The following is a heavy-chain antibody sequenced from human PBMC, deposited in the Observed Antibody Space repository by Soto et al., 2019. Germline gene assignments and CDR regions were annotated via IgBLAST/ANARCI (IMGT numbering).Heavy chain of an antibody. D-gene: IGHD2-2*01. CDR2: IWFDGSKK. Sequence: QMQLVESGGGVVQPGRSLRLSCAASGFTFRSYGIHWVRQAPGKGLEWVALIWFDGSKKYYVDSVKGRFAVSRDNSKNTLYLQMNSLRVEETAVYYCARDRLVPYGYGMDVWGQGTTVTGS. CDR1: GFTFRSYG. J-gene: IGHJ6*02. V-gene: IGHV3-33*01. CDR3: ARDRLVPYGYGMDV.